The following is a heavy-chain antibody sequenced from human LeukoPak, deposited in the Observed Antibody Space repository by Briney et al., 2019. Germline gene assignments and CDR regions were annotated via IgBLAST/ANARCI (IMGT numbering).Heavy chain of an antibody. D-gene: IGHD5-12*01. J-gene: IGHJ4*02. CDR1: GFTFSSHA. V-gene: IGHV3-23*01. CDR2: ISDSGGST. Sequence: GGSLRLSCAASGFTFSSHAMSWVRQAPGKGLEWVSAISDSGGSTYYADSVKGRFTISRDNSKHTLYMQMNSPKAEATAVYSCATGAYSGYASGGYFDYWGKGTLVTVST. CDR3: ATGAYSGYASGGYFDY.